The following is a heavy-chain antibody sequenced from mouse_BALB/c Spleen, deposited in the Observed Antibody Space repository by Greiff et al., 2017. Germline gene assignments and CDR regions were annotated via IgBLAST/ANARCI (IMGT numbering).Heavy chain of an antibody. CDR3: ARFSYDSFAY. CDR1: GYTFTDYW. D-gene: IGHD2-4*01. V-gene: IGHV1-69*01. J-gene: IGHJ3*01. Sequence: QVQLQQPGAELVMPGASVKMSCKASGYTFTDYWMHWVKQRPGQGLEWIGAIDTSDSYTSYNQKFKGKATLTVDESSSTAYMQLSSLTSEDSAVYYCARFSYDSFAYWGQGTLVTVSA. CDR2: IDTSDSYT.